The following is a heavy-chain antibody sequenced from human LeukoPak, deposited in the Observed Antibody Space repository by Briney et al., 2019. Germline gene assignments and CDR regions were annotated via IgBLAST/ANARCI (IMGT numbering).Heavy chain of an antibody. CDR2: IKQDGSEK. Sequence: PGGSLRLSCAASGFTFSSYWMSWVRQAPGKGLEWVANIKQDGSEKYYVDSVKGRFTISRDNAKDSLYLQMNSLRAEDTAVYYCARDNRWLRPDYFDYWGQGTLVTVSS. CDR1: GFTFSSYW. J-gene: IGHJ4*02. V-gene: IGHV3-7*04. D-gene: IGHD5-12*01. CDR3: ARDNRWLRPDYFDY.